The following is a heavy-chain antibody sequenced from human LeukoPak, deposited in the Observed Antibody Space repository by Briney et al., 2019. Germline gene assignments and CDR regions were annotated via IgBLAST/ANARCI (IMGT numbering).Heavy chain of an antibody. V-gene: IGHV4-34*01. CDR1: GGSFSGYY. D-gene: IGHD2-2*01. CDR3: ASTLTAIRYCSSTSCASAAFDI. Sequence: SETLSLTCAVYGGSFSGYYWSWIRQPPGKGLEWIGEINHSGSTNYNPSLKSRVTISVDTSKNQFSLKLSPVTAADTAVYYCASTLTAIRYCSSTSCASAAFDIWGQGTMVTVSS. J-gene: IGHJ3*02. CDR2: INHSGST.